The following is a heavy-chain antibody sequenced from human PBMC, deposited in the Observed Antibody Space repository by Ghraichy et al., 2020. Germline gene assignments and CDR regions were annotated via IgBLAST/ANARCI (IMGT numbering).Heavy chain of an antibody. V-gene: IGHV1-2*02. Sequence: ASVKVSCKASGYSFTDYYMHWVRQAPGQGPEWMGWINPKSGSTNDAQSFQGRVTMTRDPSISTAYMELNGLRSDDTAVYYCARDLSKYYYYGMDVWGQGTTVTVSS. J-gene: IGHJ6*02. D-gene: IGHD4-11*01. CDR1: GYSFTDYY. CDR2: INPKSGST. CDR3: ARDLSKYYYYGMDV.